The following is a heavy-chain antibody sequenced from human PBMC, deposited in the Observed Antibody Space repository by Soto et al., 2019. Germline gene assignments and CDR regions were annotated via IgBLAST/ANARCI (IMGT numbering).Heavy chain of an antibody. J-gene: IGHJ6*04. Sequence: SETLSLTCTVSGGSVRSRSYYWCWIRQPPGKGLEWIGYIYYSGSTNYNPSLKSRVTISVDTSKNQFSLKLSSVTAADTAVYYCARDSGVTPISHAFYFGVTTYSYKGLDFWGKGISV. CDR2: IYYSGST. D-gene: IGHD4-4*01. CDR1: GGSVRSRSYY. V-gene: IGHV4-61*01. CDR3: ARDSGVTPISHAFYFGVTTYSYKGLDF.